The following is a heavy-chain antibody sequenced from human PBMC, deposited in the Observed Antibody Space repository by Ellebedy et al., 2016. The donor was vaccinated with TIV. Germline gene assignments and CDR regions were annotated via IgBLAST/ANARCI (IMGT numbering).Heavy chain of an antibody. Sequence: GESLKISXAAPGFTFSDYYMSWIRQAPGKGLEWVSYISSSGSTIYYADSVKGRFTISRDNAKNSLYLQMNSLRAEDTAVYYCAMGSSRFDPWGQGTLVTVSS. CDR3: AMGSSRFDP. J-gene: IGHJ5*02. CDR2: ISSSGSTI. CDR1: GFTFSDYY. V-gene: IGHV3-11*01. D-gene: IGHD3-10*01.